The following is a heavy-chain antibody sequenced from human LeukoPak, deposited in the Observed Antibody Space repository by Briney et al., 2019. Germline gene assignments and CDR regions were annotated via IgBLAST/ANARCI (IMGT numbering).Heavy chain of an antibody. D-gene: IGHD3-10*01. CDR2: IKQDGSEK. V-gene: IGHV3-7*04. CDR3: ARGPFLWFGELLGFDY. CDR1: GFTFSSYW. J-gene: IGHJ4*02. Sequence: GGSLRLSCAASGFTFSSYWMSWVRQAPGKGLEWVANIKQDGSEKYYVDSVKGRFTISRDNAKNSLYLQMNSLRAEDTAVYYCARGPFLWFGELLGFDYWGQGTLVTVSS.